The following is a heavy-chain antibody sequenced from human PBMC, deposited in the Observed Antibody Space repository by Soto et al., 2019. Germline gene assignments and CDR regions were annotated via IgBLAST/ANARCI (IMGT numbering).Heavy chain of an antibody. D-gene: IGHD6-13*01. CDR1: GFTFSSYG. Sequence: GGSLRLSCAASGFTFSSYGIHWVRQAPGKGLEWVAVISYDGSNKYYADSVKGRFTISRDNSKNTLYLQMNSLRAEDTAVYYCAKEAGYSSSWYVSEYFQHWGQGTLVTV. V-gene: IGHV3-30*18. CDR3: AKEAGYSSSWYVSEYFQH. J-gene: IGHJ1*01. CDR2: ISYDGSNK.